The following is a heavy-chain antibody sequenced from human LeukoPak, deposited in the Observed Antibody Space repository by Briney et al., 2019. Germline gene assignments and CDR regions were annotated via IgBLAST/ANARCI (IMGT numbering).Heavy chain of an antibody. J-gene: IGHJ4*02. CDR1: GGTFSCYA. Sequence: ASVKVSCKASGGTFSCYAISWVRQAPGQGLEWMGRIIPIFGTANYAQKFQGRVTITTDESTSTAYMELSSLRSEDTAVYYCARGEYYYDSSGNEFDYWGQGTLVTVSS. CDR3: ARGEYYYDSSGNEFDY. V-gene: IGHV1-69*05. D-gene: IGHD3-22*01. CDR2: IIPIFGTA.